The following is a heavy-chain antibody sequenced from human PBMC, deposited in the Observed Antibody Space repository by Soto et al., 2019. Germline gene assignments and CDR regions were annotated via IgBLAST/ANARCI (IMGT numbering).Heavy chain of an antibody. CDR3: XXXXXXXXTFDX. J-gene: IGHJ4*02. CDR2: ISAYSGDK. CDR1: GYTFTTYD. Sequence: QVQLVQSGAEVRKPGASVKVSCEASGYTFTTYDISWVRQAXGQGLEWLGWISAYSGDKKYAQKFQGRVTMTTDTSTITAYMXXRXXXXXXXXXXXXXXXXXXXXTFDXWGQGTLVTVSS. V-gene: IGHV1-18*01.